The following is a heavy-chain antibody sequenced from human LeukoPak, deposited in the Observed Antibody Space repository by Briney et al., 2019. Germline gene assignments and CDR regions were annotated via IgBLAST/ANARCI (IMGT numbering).Heavy chain of an antibody. D-gene: IGHD2-8*02. CDR2: IAHHGNNK. CDR1: GFTFSSSA. V-gene: IGHV3-30*02. CDR3: AKDGSWSCTD. Sequence: GGSLRLSCGASGFTFSSSAMHWVRQGPGKGLEWVAYIAHHGNNKYYADSVKGRFTISRDNSKGSLYLQMNSLRADDTAVYYCAKDGSWSCTDWGQGTLVTVSS. J-gene: IGHJ4*02.